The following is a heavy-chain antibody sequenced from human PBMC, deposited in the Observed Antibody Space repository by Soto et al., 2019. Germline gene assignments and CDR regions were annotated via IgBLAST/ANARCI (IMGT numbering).Heavy chain of an antibody. Sequence: GGSLRLSCAVSGFIFSNYAMSWVRQVPGKGLEWVSTISRSGDSTYYADSVKGRFTISRDSSKNTLYLQMDSLRGEDTAVYYCAKVGEQWGQGTLVTVSS. J-gene: IGHJ4*02. CDR3: AKVGEQ. CDR2: ISRSGDST. D-gene: IGHD4-17*01. CDR1: GFIFSNYA. V-gene: IGHV3-23*01.